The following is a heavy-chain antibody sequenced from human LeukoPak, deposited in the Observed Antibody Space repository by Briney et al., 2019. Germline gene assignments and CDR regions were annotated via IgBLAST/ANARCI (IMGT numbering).Heavy chain of an antibody. CDR3: ARGSHGEHDS. D-gene: IGHD4-17*01. V-gene: IGHV3-23*01. J-gene: IGHJ5*01. CDR1: GFSFNIYA. Sequence: GGSLTLSCAASGFSFNIYARSWVGQAPGKGLEWVAAIDRSGGSTFYADSVKGRFTISKDNSKNTLYLQINSLRVDDTAIYYCARGSHGEHDSWGEGTLVTVSS. CDR2: IDRSGGST.